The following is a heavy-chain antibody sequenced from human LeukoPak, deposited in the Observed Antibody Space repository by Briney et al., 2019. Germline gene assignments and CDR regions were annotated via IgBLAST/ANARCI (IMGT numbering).Heavy chain of an antibody. Sequence: GASVNVSCMASGYAFSTSGITWVRQAPGRGLEWMGWISAVNGNTSYAQKFLDRLTLTTDTATSTAYMELGSLTSDDTAVYFCTRSLVFWGQGTQVTVSS. V-gene: IGHV1-18*01. CDR3: TRSLVF. CDR1: GYAFSTSG. CDR2: ISAVNGNT. D-gene: IGHD1-26*01. J-gene: IGHJ4*02.